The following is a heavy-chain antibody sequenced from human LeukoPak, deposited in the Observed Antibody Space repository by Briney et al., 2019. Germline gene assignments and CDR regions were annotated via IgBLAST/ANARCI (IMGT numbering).Heavy chain of an antibody. CDR3: ARGGSSSSYYNNYGMDV. V-gene: IGHV1-8*01. CDR2: MNPKRGNT. Sequence: ASVKVSCKASGYSLTSFDIDWVRQGSGQGLEWMGWMNPKRGNTGYAPTFQGRVTITRDTSIDTAFMELSSLRPDDTAVYYCARGGSSSSYYNNYGMDVWGQGTTITVSS. CDR1: GYSLTSFD. J-gene: IGHJ6*02. D-gene: IGHD6-13*01.